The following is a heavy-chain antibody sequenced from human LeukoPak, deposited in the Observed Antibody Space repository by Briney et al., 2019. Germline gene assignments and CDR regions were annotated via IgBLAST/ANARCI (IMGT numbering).Heavy chain of an antibody. D-gene: IGHD3-22*01. CDR3: TTAITMTLGAFDI. J-gene: IGHJ3*02. CDR2: IKSKTDGGTT. V-gene: IGHV3-15*01. Sequence: PGGSLRLSCAASGFTFTNAWMSWVRQAPGKGLEWVGRIKSKTDGGTTDYAAPVKGRFTFSRDDSKNTLYLQMNSLKTDDTAVYYCTTAITMTLGAFDIWGHGTMLTVSS. CDR1: GFTFTNAW.